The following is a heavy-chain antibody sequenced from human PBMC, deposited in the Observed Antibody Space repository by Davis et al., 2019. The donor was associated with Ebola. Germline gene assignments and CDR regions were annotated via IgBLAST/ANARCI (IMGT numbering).Heavy chain of an antibody. D-gene: IGHD3-22*01. CDR2: ILVSGTYI. J-gene: IGHJ4*02. Sequence: GESLKISCAASGFTFRTYSMTWVRQAPGRGLEWVSSILVSGTYIYYADSVKGRFTISRDDAKNTLFLQMNSLRVDDTAVYYCARPYDSSGYCDYWGQGTLVTVSS. CDR3: ARPYDSSGYCDY. CDR1: GFTFRTYS. V-gene: IGHV3-21*01.